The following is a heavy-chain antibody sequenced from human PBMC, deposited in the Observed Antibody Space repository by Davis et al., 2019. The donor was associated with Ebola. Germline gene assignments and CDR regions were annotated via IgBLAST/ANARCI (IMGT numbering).Heavy chain of an antibody. D-gene: IGHD4-17*01. CDR1: GGSISSGGYS. J-gene: IGHJ3*02. V-gene: IGHV4-30-4*07. Sequence: LRLSCAVSGGSISSGGYSWSWIRQPPGKRLEWIGYIYYSGSTNYNPSLKSRVTISVDTSKNQFSLKLSSVTAADTAMYYCAREPNGDYDAFDIWGQGTMVTVSS. CDR2: IYYSGST. CDR3: AREPNGDYDAFDI.